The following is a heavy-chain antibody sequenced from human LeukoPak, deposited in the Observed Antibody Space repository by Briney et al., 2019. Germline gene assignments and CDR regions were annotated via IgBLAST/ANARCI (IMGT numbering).Heavy chain of an antibody. D-gene: IGHD6-19*01. CDR3: ARDPFYSSGWYGFDY. CDR1: GYTFTGYY. CDR2: INPNSGGT. Sequence: GPVKVSCKASGYTFTGYYMHWVRQAPGQGLEWMGWINPNSGGTNYAQKFQGRVTMTRDTSISTAYMELGRLRSDDTAVYYCARDPFYSSGWYGFDYWGQGTLVTVSS. V-gene: IGHV1-2*02. J-gene: IGHJ4*02.